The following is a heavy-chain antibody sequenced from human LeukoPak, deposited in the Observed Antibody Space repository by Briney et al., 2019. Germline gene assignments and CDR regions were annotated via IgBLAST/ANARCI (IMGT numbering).Heavy chain of an antibody. V-gene: IGHV4-30-2*01. Sequence: SQTLSLTCAVSGGSISSGGYSWSWIRQPPGKGLEWIGYIYHSGSTYYNPSLKSRVTISVDRSKNQFSLKLSSVTAADTAVYYCARGPRRWLLLSALEYYFDYWGQGTLVTVSS. CDR2: IYHSGST. D-gene: IGHD3-22*01. J-gene: IGHJ4*02. CDR1: GGSISSGGYS. CDR3: ARGPRRWLLLSALEYYFDY.